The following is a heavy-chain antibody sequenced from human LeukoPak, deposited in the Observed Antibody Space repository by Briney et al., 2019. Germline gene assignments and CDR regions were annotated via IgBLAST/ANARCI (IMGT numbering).Heavy chain of an antibody. Sequence: PGGSLRLSCAASGFTFSSYAMSWVRQAPGKGLEWVSAISGRGGSTYYADSVKGRFTISRDNAKNSLYLQMNSLRAEDTALYYCAKDEKDTAMVTGAFDIWGQGTMVTVSS. CDR1: GFTFSSYA. D-gene: IGHD5-18*01. CDR2: ISGRGGST. J-gene: IGHJ3*02. V-gene: IGHV3-23*01. CDR3: AKDEKDTAMVTGAFDI.